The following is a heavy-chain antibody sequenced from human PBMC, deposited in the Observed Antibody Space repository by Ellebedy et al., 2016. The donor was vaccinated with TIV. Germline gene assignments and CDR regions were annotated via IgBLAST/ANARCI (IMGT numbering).Heavy chain of an antibody. Sequence: PGGSLRLSCEASGIIVSDYFMNWVRQAPGKGLEWVSVLYPDAKTNYTDSVNGRFIVSRDSSKNTSYLQMNSLTAEDTAVYYCARDPGGGGDFGDNWFDPWGQGTLVTVSS. CDR3: ARDPGGGGDFGDNWFDP. CDR1: GIIVSDYF. V-gene: IGHV3-66*01. CDR2: LYPDAKT. J-gene: IGHJ5*02. D-gene: IGHD2-21*01.